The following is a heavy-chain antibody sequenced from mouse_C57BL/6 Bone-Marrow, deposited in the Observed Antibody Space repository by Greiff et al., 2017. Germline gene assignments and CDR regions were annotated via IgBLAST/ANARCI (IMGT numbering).Heavy chain of an antibody. D-gene: IGHD2-4*01. CDR3: AREMITQYYFDY. CDR2: IYPRSGNP. V-gene: IGHV1-81*01. Sequence: QVQLKQSGAELARPGASVKLSCKASGYTFTSYGISWVKQRTGQGLEWIGEIYPRSGNPYYNEKFKGKATLTADKSSSTAYMELRSLTSEDSSVYFGAREMITQYYFDYWGQGTTLTVSS. J-gene: IGHJ2*01. CDR1: GYTFTSYG.